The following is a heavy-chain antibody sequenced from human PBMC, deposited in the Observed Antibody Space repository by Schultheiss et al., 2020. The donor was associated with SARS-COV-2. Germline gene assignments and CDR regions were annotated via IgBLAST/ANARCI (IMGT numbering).Heavy chain of an antibody. CDR1: GGSISSSSYY. CDR3: ARHGDDYGGKWPSVVDY. J-gene: IGHJ4*02. CDR2: IYYSGST. Sequence: SETLSLTCTVSGGSISSSSYYWGWIRQPPGKGLEWIGSIYYSGSTYYNPSLKSRVTISVDTSKNQFSLKLSSVTAADTAVYYCARHGDDYGGKWPSVVDYWGQGTLVTVSS. V-gene: IGHV4-39*01. D-gene: IGHD4-23*01.